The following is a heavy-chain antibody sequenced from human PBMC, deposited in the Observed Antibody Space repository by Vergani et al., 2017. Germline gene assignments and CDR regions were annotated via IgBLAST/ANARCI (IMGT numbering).Heavy chain of an antibody. CDR2: IYPADSDT. CDR1: EYSFGNYW. V-gene: IGHV5-51*01. Sequence: EVELVQSGPEMRKPGESLKISWKGSEYSFGNYWIGWVRQMPGKGLEWMGIIYPADSDTRYSPSFQGQVTISADKSISTAFLQWDSLKASDTALYYCARHTTYTDSWGQGTLVTVSS. J-gene: IGHJ4*02. CDR3: ARHTTYTDS. D-gene: IGHD1-1*01.